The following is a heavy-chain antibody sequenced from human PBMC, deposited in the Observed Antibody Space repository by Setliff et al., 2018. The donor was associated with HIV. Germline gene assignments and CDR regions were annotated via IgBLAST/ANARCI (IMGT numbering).Heavy chain of an antibody. CDR2: IHTSGTT. J-gene: IGHJ6*03. CDR1: GDSSSNDY. CDR3: AREYYRSGGYYSGWKYYYMDV. V-gene: IGHV4-4*08. D-gene: IGHD2-15*01. Sequence: SETLSLTCTVSGDSSSNDYWTWVRQPPGKGLEWIGNIHTSGTTKYNPSLNSRVTISVDMSKSQFSRRLSAVTAADTAMYYCAREYYRSGGYYSGWKYYYMDVWGKGTTVTVSS.